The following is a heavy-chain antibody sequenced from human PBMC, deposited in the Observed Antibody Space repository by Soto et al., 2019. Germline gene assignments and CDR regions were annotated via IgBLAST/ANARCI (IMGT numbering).Heavy chain of an antibody. Sequence: QVQLVQSGAEVKKPGASVKVSCKASVYTFTSYDINWVRQATGLGLEWMGWMNPNSGNTGYAQKFQGRVTMTRNTSISTAYMELSSLRSEDTAVYYCARGPPIAAAGLMDYWGQGTLVPVSS. J-gene: IGHJ4*02. D-gene: IGHD6-13*01. CDR3: ARGPPIAAAGLMDY. V-gene: IGHV1-8*01. CDR1: VYTFTSYD. CDR2: MNPNSGNT.